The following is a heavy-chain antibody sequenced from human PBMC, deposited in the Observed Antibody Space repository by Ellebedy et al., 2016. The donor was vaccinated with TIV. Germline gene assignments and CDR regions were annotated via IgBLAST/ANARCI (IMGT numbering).Heavy chain of an antibody. Sequence: MPSETLSLTCSVSGDSIIRNSHYWAWIRQPPGRGLEWIGRIYFSGSTHYNPSLGSRVSISMDTATNDVSLTLTSVTAADTAVYYCARHVSLSDPFDIWGPGTMVTVSS. CDR1: GDSIIRNSHY. V-gene: IGHV4-39*01. J-gene: IGHJ3*02. CDR2: IYFSGST. CDR3: ARHVSLSDPFDI.